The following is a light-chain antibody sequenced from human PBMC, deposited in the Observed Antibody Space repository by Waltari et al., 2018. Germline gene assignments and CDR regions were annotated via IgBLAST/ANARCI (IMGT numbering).Light chain of an antibody. CDR1: SSDVGSYNL. CDR2: EGS. J-gene: IGLJ2*01. Sequence: QSALTQPPSASGSPEQSVTISCTGTSSDVGSYNLVSWYQQHPGKAPKLMIFEGSKRPPGVSNRFSGSKSGNTASLTISGLQAEDEADYYCCSYAGSSTLVFGGGTKLTVL. CDR3: CSYAGSSTLV. V-gene: IGLV2-23*01.